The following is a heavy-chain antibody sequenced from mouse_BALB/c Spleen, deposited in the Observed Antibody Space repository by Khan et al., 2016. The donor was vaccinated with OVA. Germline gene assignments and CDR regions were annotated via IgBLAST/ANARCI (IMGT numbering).Heavy chain of an antibody. CDR2: IYPSDSYT. V-gene: IGHV1-69*02. J-gene: IGHJ3*01. CDR3: TREGNYDGWFAY. D-gene: IGHD2-1*01. CDR1: GYTFTNYW. Sequence: QVQLQQPGAELVRPGASVKLSCKASGYTFTNYWINWVKQRPGQGLEWIGNIYPSDSYTNYNQNFKDKATLTVDKSSTKAYMQLSSPTSEDSAVYYCTREGNYDGWFAYWGQGTLVTVSA.